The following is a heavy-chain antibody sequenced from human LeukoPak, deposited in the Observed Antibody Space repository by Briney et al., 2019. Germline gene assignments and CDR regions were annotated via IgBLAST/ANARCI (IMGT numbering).Heavy chain of an antibody. CDR2: IYYSGST. CDR3: ATNSSSSPWFDP. J-gene: IGHJ5*02. V-gene: IGHV4-59*01. D-gene: IGHD6-6*01. Sequence: SETLSLTCTVSGGSISSYYWNWIRQPPGKGLEWIGHIYYSGSTNYSPSLKSRVTISVDTSKNQFSLKLSSVTAADTAVYFCATNSSSSPWFDPWGQGTLVTISS. CDR1: GGSISSYY.